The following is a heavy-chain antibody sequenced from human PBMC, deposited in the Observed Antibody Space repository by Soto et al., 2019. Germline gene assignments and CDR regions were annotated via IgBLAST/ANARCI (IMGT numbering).Heavy chain of an antibody. J-gene: IGHJ4*02. CDR3: ARAGGYYDSSGYYELDD. Sequence: DSVQVSCKASGYTFTSYAMHWVRQAPGQRLEWMGWINAGNGNTKYSQKFQGRVTITRDTSASTAYMELSSLRSEDTAVYYCARAGGYYDSSGYYELDDWGQGTLVTVAS. D-gene: IGHD3-22*01. CDR1: GYTFTSYA. V-gene: IGHV1-3*01. CDR2: INAGNGNT.